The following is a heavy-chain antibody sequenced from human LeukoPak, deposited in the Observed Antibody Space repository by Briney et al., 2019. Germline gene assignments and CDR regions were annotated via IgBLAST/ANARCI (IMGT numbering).Heavy chain of an antibody. Sequence: GGSLRLLCAASGYPFKIYAMIGVRQAPGKGLEGVLDISDSGGSTYYAASVKGRFTISRDNSKNTLYLQMNSLRAEDTAVYYCARTLDSWGQGTLVTVSS. J-gene: IGHJ4*02. V-gene: IGHV3-23*01. CDR2: ISDSGGST. CDR1: GYPFKIYA. CDR3: ARTLDS.